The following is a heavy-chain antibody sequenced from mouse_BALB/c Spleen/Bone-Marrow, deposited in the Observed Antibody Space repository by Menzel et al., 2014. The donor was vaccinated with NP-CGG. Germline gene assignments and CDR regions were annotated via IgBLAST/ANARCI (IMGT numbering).Heavy chain of an antibody. CDR3: TRRSLLSDYYSMGY. CDR2: INPSNGGT. J-gene: IGHJ4*01. D-gene: IGHD2-10*01. Sequence: QVQLKESGAELVKPGASVKLSCKASGYTFTSYYLYWVKQRPGQGLEWIGEINPSNGGTNFNERFKSKASLTVDKSSSTAYMQLNSLTSEDSAVYYCTRRSLLSDYYSMGYWGQGTSVTVSS. V-gene: IGHV1S81*02. CDR1: GYTFTSYY.